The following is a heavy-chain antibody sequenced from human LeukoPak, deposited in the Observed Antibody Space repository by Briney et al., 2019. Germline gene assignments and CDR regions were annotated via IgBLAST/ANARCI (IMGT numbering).Heavy chain of an antibody. D-gene: IGHD1-26*01. J-gene: IGHJ5*02. CDR3: AHSNMWELLDAGWFDP. CDR1: GFSLSTSGVG. Sequence: SGPTLVNPTQTLTLTCTFSGFSLSTSGVGVGWIRQPPGKALEWLALIYWDDDKRYSPSLKSRLTITKDTSKNQVVLTMTNMDPVHTATYYCAHSNMWELLDAGWFDPWGQGTLVTVSS. V-gene: IGHV2-5*02. CDR2: IYWDDDK.